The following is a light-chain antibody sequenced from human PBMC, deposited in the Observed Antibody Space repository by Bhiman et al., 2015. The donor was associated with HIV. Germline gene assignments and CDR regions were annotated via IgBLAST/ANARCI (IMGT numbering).Light chain of an antibody. Sequence: QSALTQPASVSGSPGQSISISCTGTSLDIGRYDFVSWYQQQPGKAPKVIIYDVDERPSGVSNRFSGSKSGNTASLTISGLQAEDEAHYYCCSYAGSNTFLFGGGTKLTVL. CDR2: DVD. J-gene: IGLJ2*01. CDR3: CSYAGSNTFL. CDR1: SLDIGRYDF. V-gene: IGLV2-23*02.